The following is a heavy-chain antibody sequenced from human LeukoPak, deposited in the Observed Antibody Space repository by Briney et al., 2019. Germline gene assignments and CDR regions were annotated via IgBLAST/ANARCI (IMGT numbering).Heavy chain of an antibody. J-gene: IGHJ4*02. D-gene: IGHD1-26*01. CDR2: IYYSGST. Sequence: PSETLSLTCTVSGGSISSYYWSWIRQPPGKGLEWIGYIYYSGSTNHNPSLKSRVTISVDTYKNQFSLKLSSVTAADTAVYYCARDSGSYVGGYYFDYWGQGTLVTVSS. CDR3: ARDSGSYVGGYYFDY. V-gene: IGHV4-59*01. CDR1: GGSISSYY.